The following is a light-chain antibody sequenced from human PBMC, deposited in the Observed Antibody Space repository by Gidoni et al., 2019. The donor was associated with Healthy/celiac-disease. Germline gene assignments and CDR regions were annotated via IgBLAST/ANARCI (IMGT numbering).Light chain of an antibody. Sequence: SYELPQPPSVSVPPGQTASNTCSGDKLGDKYACWYQQKPGQSPVLVIYQDRKRPSGIPERFSGSNSGNTATLTISGTQAMDEADYYCQAWDSSTAMVFGGGTKLTVL. CDR3: QAWDSSTAMV. J-gene: IGLJ2*01. CDR1: KLGDKY. CDR2: QDR. V-gene: IGLV3-1*01.